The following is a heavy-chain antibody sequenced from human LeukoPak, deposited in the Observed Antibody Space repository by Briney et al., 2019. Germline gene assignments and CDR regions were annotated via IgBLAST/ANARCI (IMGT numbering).Heavy chain of an antibody. J-gene: IGHJ4*02. CDR2: ISGSGGST. CDR1: GFTFSSYA. Sequence: GGSLRLSCAASGFTFSSYAMSWVRQAPGKGLEWVSAISGSGGSTYYADSVKGRFTISRDNSKNTLYLQMGSLRAEDMAVYYCARANYYGSGSYLPYYFDYWGQGTLVTVSS. V-gene: IGHV3-23*01. D-gene: IGHD3-10*01. CDR3: ARANYYGSGSYLPYYFDY.